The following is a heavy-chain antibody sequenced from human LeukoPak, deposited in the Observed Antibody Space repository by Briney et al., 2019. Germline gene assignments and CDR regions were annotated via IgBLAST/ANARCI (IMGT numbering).Heavy chain of an antibody. CDR2: INHSGST. Sequence: SETLSLTCAVYGGSFSGYYWSWIRQPPGKGLEWIGEINHSGSTNYNPSLKSRVTISVDTSKNQFSLKLSSVTAADTAVYYCARIGYYDSSGSKGYYFDYWGQGTLVTVSS. D-gene: IGHD3-22*01. V-gene: IGHV4-34*01. J-gene: IGHJ4*02. CDR3: ARIGYYDSSGSKGYYFDY. CDR1: GGSFSGYY.